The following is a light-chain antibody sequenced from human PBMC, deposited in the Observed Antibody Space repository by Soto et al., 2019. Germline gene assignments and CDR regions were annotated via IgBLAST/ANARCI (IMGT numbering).Light chain of an antibody. Sequence: EIVMTQSPATLSVSPGERATLSCRASQSVSSNLAWYQQKPGQAPRLLIYGASFRATGIPARFSGSGSGTEFTLTISSLQSEDFAVYYGQQYNNWPPWTFGQGTKVEIK. CDR1: QSVSSN. V-gene: IGKV3D-15*01. J-gene: IGKJ1*01. CDR3: QQYNNWPPWT. CDR2: GAS.